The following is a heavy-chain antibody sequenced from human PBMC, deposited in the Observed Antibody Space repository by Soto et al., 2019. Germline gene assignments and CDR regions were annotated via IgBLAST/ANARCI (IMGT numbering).Heavy chain of an antibody. CDR1: GGSISSGGYY. D-gene: IGHD2-2*02. CDR3: ALGKEQNCYTPLHQ. V-gene: IGHV4-31*03. CDR2: IDYSGTT. Sequence: SETLSLPCTVSGGSISSGGYYWSWIRQHPGKGLEWIGYIDYSGTTYYNPSLKSRVAISVGPSKNQFSLNLSSVTAADTAVYYCALGKEQNCYTPLHQGGEGTL. J-gene: IGHJ4*02.